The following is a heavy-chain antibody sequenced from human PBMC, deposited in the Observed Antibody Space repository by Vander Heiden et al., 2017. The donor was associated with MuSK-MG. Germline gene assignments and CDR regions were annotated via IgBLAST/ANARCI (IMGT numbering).Heavy chain of an antibody. J-gene: IGHJ4*02. Sequence: QVQLVESGGGVVQPGGSLRLSCEASGITLSSHGMHWARQAPGKGLEWVAFIQHDESKIFYADSAKGRFTISRDNARNTLYLQMNSLRVEDTAVYYCVKDNPVCDKWGQGTLVTVSS. CDR3: VKDNPVCDK. CDR1: GITLSSHG. CDR2: IQHDESKI. V-gene: IGHV3-30*02.